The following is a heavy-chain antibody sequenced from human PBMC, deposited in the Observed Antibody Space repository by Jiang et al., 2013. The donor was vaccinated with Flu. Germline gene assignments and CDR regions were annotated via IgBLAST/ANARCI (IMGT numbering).Heavy chain of an antibody. J-gene: IGHJ4*02. CDR2: INERGNI. Sequence: LLKPSETLSLTCAVYGGSFSGYFWTWIRQPPGKGLEWIGEINERGNINYNPSLKSRVTMSLDTSKNQSSLKVTSVTAADTAVYFCAGNPYRWGSYYFDYWGQGTLVTVSS. CDR3: AGNPYRWGSYYFDY. D-gene: IGHD3-16*01. CDR1: GGSFSGYF. V-gene: IGHV4-34*01.